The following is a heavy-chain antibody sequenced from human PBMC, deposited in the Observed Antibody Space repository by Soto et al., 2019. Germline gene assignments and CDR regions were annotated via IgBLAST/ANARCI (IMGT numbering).Heavy chain of an antibody. Sequence: GASVKVSCKACGYTFTNNVIHWLRQAPGQTREWMGWIRTAKGNTKYSQKFEARVTLTRDTAASTAYMELNSLRSDDTAVYYCARDPIWTYTWNYARPNYWDPWGQGTRFTVSS. D-gene: IGHD1-7*01. CDR3: ARDPIWTYTWNYARPNYWDP. J-gene: IGHJ5*02. CDR2: IRTAKGNT. CDR1: GYTFTNNV. V-gene: IGHV1-3*04.